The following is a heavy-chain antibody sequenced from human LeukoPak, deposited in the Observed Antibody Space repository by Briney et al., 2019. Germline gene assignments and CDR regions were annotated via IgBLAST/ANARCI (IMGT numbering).Heavy chain of an antibody. CDR1: GGSISSYY. J-gene: IGHJ4*02. Sequence: TASETLSLTCTVSGGSISSYYWSWIRQPPGKGLEWIGYIYYSGSTNYNPSLKSRVTISVDTSKNQFSLKLSSVTAADTAVYYCARIRRKYSSSKSADYWGQGTLATVSS. D-gene: IGHD6-13*01. CDR2: IYYSGST. CDR3: ARIRRKYSSSKSADY. V-gene: IGHV4-59*08.